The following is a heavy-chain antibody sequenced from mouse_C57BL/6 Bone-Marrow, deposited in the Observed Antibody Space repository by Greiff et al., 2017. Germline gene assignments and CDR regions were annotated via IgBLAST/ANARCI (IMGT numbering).Heavy chain of an antibody. CDR1: GYTFTDYY. D-gene: IGHD1-1*01. J-gene: IGHJ1*03. V-gene: IGHV1-19*01. CDR3: ARAVYYHGDFDV. Sequence: VQLQQSGPVLVKPGASVNMSCKASGYTFTDYYMNWVKQSHGKSLEWIGVINPYNGGTSYNQKFKGKATLTVDKSSSTAYMELNSLTSEDSAVYYCARAVYYHGDFDVWGTGTTVTVSS. CDR2: INPYNGGT.